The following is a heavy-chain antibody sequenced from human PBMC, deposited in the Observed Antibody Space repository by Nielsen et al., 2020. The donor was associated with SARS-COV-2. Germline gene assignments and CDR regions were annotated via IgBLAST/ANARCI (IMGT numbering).Heavy chain of an antibody. CDR2: IRSYANEYAT. J-gene: IGHJ4*02. D-gene: IGHD4-23*01. Sequence: GGSLRLSCVASGFTFSGSAMHWVRQASGKGLEWLGRIRSYANEYATAHAASVKGRFTISRDDSKNTAYLQMNSLKTEDTAVYYCSSPTVAYWGQGTLVTVSS. CDR1: GFTFSGSA. CDR3: SSPTVAY. V-gene: IGHV3-73*01.